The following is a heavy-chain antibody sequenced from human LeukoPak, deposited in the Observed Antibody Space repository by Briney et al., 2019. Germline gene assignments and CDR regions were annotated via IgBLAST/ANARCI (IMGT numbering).Heavy chain of an antibody. V-gene: IGHV3-74*01. D-gene: IGHD4-17*01. CDR1: GFTFSSYW. Sequence: GGSLRLSCAASGFTFSSYWMHWVRQAPGKGLVWVSRINSDGSSTSYADSVKGRFTISRNNAKNTLYLQMNSLRAEDTAVYYCARDPYDYGDYGAFDIWGQGTMVTVSS. CDR2: INSDGSST. CDR3: ARDPYDYGDYGAFDI. J-gene: IGHJ3*02.